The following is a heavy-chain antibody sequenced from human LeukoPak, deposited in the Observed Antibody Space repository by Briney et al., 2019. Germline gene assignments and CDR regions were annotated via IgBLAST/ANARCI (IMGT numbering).Heavy chain of an antibody. CDR3: AKDPRRYSRTGGYFDY. Sequence: GGSLRLSCAASGFTFSSYGMNWVRQAPGKGLEWVSFISYDGSNKYYADSVKGRFTISRDNSKNTLYLQMISLRTEDTAVYYCAKDPRRYSRTGGYFDYWGQGTLVTVSS. CDR2: ISYDGSNK. D-gene: IGHD6-13*01. CDR1: GFTFSSYG. J-gene: IGHJ4*02. V-gene: IGHV3-30*18.